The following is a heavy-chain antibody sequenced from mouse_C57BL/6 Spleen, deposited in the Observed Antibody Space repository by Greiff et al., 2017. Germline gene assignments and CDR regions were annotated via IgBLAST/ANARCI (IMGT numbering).Heavy chain of an antibody. Sequence: ESGPELVKPGASVKISCKASGYAFSSSWMNWVKQRPGKGLEWIGRIYPGDGDTNYNGKFKGKATLTADKSSSTAYMQLSSLTSEDSAVYFCASPTTVVATDAMDYWGQGTSGTVSS. CDR2: IYPGDGDT. CDR3: ASPTTVVATDAMDY. CDR1: GYAFSSSW. J-gene: IGHJ4*01. V-gene: IGHV1-82*01. D-gene: IGHD1-1*01.